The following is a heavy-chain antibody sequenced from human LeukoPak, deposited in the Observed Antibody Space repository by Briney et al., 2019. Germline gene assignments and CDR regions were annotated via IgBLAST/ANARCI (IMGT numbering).Heavy chain of an antibody. CDR1: GYSISTGYY. V-gene: IGHV4-38-2*02. D-gene: IGHD3-3*01. Sequence: KSSETPSLTCNVSGYSISTGYYWGWIRQPPGKGLEWLGSINHNGNTYYNSSLKSRVAISLDTSKNQFSLKLNSVTAADTAVYYCARVGAEQFLEWLFVNWGQGTLVTVSS. J-gene: IGHJ4*02. CDR3: ARVGAEQFLEWLFVN. CDR2: INHNGNT.